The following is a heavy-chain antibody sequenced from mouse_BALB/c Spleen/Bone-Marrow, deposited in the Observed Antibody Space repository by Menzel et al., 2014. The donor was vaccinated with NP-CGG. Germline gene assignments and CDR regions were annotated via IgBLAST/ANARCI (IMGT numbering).Heavy chain of an antibody. V-gene: IGHV5-12-1*01. CDR1: GFGFSSSD. CDR3: ATHYYGRFDY. J-gene: IGHJ2*01. Sequence: VESGGGLVKPGGSLKLSCAASGFGFSSSDMSWVRQTPEKRLEWVAYISSGGGSTYYPDTVKGRFTISRDNAKNTLYLQMSSLKSEDTAMYYCATHYYGRFDYWGQGTTLTVSS. D-gene: IGHD1-2*01. CDR2: ISSGGGST.